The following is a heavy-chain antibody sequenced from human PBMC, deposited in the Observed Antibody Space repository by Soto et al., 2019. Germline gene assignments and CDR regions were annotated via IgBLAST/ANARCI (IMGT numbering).Heavy chain of an antibody. Sequence: PSETLSLTCTVSGGYIKGYYWRWIRQPPGKGLEWIGYFHSSGSSKQDPSLKRPVTISIDTSRNQVYLKVTSVTAADTAVYFCARVVGGYTSGYGMDVWGQGTAVTVSS. D-gene: IGHD5-18*01. CDR3: ARVVGGYTSGYGMDV. CDR1: GGYIKGYY. CDR2: FHSSGSS. V-gene: IGHV4-59*01. J-gene: IGHJ6*02.